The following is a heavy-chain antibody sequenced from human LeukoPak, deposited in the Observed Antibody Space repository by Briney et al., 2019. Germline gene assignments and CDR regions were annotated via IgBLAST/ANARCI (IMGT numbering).Heavy chain of an antibody. CDR2: ISSSSSYI. CDR3: ARGQPAYCSGGSCYVAFDI. Sequence: GGSLRLSCAASGFTFSSHSMNWVRQAPGKGLEWVSSISSSSSYIYYADSVKGRFNISRDNAKNSLYLQMNSLRAEDTAVYYCARGQPAYCSGGSCYVAFDIWGQGTMVTVSS. D-gene: IGHD2-15*01. V-gene: IGHV3-21*01. J-gene: IGHJ3*02. CDR1: GFTFSSHS.